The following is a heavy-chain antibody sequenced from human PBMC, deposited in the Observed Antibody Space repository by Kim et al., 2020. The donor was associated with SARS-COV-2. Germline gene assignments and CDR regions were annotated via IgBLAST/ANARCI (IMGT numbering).Heavy chain of an antibody. D-gene: IGHD5-18*01. CDR1: GFTFSSYS. Sequence: GGSLRLSCAASGFTFSSYSMNWVRQAPGKGLEWVSSISSSSSYIYYADSVKGRFTISRDNAKNSLYLQMNSLRAEDTAVYYCARVLSHYSYGYVVYFDYWGQGTLVTVSS. CDR2: ISSSSSYI. CDR3: ARVLSHYSYGYVVYFDY. J-gene: IGHJ4*02. V-gene: IGHV3-21*01.